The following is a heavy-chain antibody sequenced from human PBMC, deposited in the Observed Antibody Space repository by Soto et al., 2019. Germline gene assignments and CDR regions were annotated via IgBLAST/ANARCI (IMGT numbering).Heavy chain of an antibody. CDR2: ISGSGGTT. CDR3: AKDSWAIFGVPAGEYYAMDV. CDR1: GFTFENYA. J-gene: IGHJ6*02. Sequence: GGSLRLSCVASGFTFENYAMSWVRQAPGKGLEWVSAISGSGGTTYYSDSVKGRFTISRGNSKNTVYLQMNDLRVEDAAEYFCAKDSWAIFGVPAGEYYAMDVWGQGTAVTVSS. V-gene: IGHV3-23*01. D-gene: IGHD3-3*01.